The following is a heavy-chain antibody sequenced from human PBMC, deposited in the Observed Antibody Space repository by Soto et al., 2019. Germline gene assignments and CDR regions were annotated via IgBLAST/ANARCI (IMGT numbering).Heavy chain of an antibody. CDR1: GFTFSSYA. J-gene: IGHJ6*02. CDR3: AKFRSIAAAGSPYYYYGMDV. D-gene: IGHD6-13*01. CDR2: ISCSGGST. V-gene: IGHV3-23*01. Sequence: PGGSLRLSCAASGFTFSSYAMSWVRQAPGKGLEWVSAISCSGGSTYYADSVKGRFTISRDNSKNTLYLQMNSLRAEDTAVYYCAKFRSIAAAGSPYYYYGMDVWGQGTTVTVSS.